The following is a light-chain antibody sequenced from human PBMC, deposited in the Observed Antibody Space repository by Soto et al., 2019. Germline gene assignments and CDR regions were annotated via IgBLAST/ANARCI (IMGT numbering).Light chain of an antibody. V-gene: IGLV3-1*01. CDR3: QAWDSSTAWV. CDR1: KLGSKY. J-gene: IGLJ1*01. Sequence: SYELTQPPSVSVSPGQTASITCSGDKLGSKYTCWYQQKPGQSPVLVIYQEYKRPSGIPERFSGSNSGDTATLTISGTQAMDEADYYCQAWDSSTAWVFGSGTKVTVL. CDR2: QEY.